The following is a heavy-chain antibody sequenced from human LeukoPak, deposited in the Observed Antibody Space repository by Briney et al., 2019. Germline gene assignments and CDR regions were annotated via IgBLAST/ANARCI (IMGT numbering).Heavy chain of an antibody. Sequence: ASVKVSFKASGYTFSGYYMHWVRQAPGQGPEWMGWINSNSGGTNYAQKFQGRVTMTRETSISTAYMDLRRLTSDDTAVYYCASSRFLEWLYVLDYWGQGTLVTVSS. CDR1: GYTFSGYY. CDR3: ASSRFLEWLYVLDY. J-gene: IGHJ4*02. D-gene: IGHD3-3*01. CDR2: INSNSGGT. V-gene: IGHV1-2*02.